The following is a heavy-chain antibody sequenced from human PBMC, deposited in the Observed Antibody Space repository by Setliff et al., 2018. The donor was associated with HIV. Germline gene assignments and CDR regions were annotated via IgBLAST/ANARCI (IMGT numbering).Heavy chain of an antibody. CDR2: INHRGDT. Sequence: SETLSLTCAVYGGSFSGYYWTWIRQPPGKGLEWIGDINHRGDTKYNPSLRSRVTISVDTSKNQFSLKLSSVTAADTAVYYCASDAYYYDSSGPNLSDYWGQGTLVTVSS. CDR1: GGSFSGYY. V-gene: IGHV4-34*01. CDR3: ASDAYYYDSSGPNLSDY. J-gene: IGHJ4*02. D-gene: IGHD3-22*01.